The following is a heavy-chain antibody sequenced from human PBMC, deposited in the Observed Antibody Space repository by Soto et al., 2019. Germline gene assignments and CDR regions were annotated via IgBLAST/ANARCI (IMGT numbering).Heavy chain of an antibody. CDR1: GYTFTSYA. Sequence: GASVKVSCKASGYTFTSYAMHWVRQAPGQRLEWMGWINAGNGNTKYSQKFQGRVTITRDTSASTAYMELSSLRSEDTAVYYCARPLSVVPAAFGAFDIWGQGTMVTVSS. J-gene: IGHJ3*02. D-gene: IGHD2-2*01. CDR3: ARPLSVVPAAFGAFDI. CDR2: INAGNGNT. V-gene: IGHV1-3*01.